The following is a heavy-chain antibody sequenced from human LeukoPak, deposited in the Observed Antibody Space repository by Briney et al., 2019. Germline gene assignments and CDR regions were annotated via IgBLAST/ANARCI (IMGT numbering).Heavy chain of an antibody. D-gene: IGHD3-3*01. J-gene: IGHJ4*02. CDR2: IYHSGST. Sequence: SETLSLTCTVSGGSISSGGYYWSWIRQPPGKGLEWIGYIYHSGSTYYNPSLKSRVTISVDRSKNQFSLKLSSVTAADTAVYYCASRKDSITIFGVVTPFDYWGQGTLVTVSS. CDR1: GGSISSGGYY. V-gene: IGHV4-30-2*01. CDR3: ASRKDSITIFGVVTPFDY.